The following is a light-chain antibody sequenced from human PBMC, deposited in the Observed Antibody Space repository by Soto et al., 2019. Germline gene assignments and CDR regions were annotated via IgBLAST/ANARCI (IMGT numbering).Light chain of an antibody. V-gene: IGLV2-23*02. Sequence: QSVLTQPASVSGSPGQSITIPCTGTSSDVGSYNLVSWYQQHPGKAPKLMIYEVSKRPSGVSNRFSGSKSGSTASLTISGLQAEDEADYYCCSYAGSSTSYVFGTGTKVTVL. CDR1: SSDVGSYNL. CDR2: EVS. CDR3: CSYAGSSTSYV. J-gene: IGLJ1*01.